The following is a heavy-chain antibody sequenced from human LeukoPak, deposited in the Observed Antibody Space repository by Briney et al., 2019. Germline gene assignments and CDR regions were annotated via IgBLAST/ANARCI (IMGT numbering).Heavy chain of an antibody. D-gene: IGHD3-22*01. V-gene: IGHV1-2*02. J-gene: IGHJ5*02. Sequence: GASVKVSCKASGYTFTGYYMHWVRQAPGQGLERMGWINPNSGGTNYAQKFQGRVTMTRDTSISTAYMELSRLRSDDTAVYYCARDLSYYDSSGYYQTWGQGTLVTVSS. CDR3: ARDLSYYDSSGYYQT. CDR1: GYTFTGYY. CDR2: INPNSGGT.